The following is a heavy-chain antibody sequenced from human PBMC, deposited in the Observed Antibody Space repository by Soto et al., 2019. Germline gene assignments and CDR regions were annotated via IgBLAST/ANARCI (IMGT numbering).Heavy chain of an antibody. CDR2: ISYDGSNK. D-gene: IGHD6-6*01. Sequence: QVQLVESGGGVVQPGRSLRLSCAASGFTFSSYGMHWVRQAPGKGLEWVAVISYDGSNKYYADSVKGRFTISRDNSKNTLYLQMNSLRAEDTAVYYCAKGGGIAARRDYYYGMDVW. J-gene: IGHJ6*01. CDR1: GFTFSSYG. CDR3: AKGGGIAARRDYYYGMDV. V-gene: IGHV3-30*18.